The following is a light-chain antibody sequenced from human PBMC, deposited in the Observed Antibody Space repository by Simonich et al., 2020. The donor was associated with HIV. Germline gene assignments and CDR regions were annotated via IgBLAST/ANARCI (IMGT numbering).Light chain of an antibody. J-gene: IGLJ2*01. V-gene: IGLV1-44*01. CDR1: SSNIEYND. CDR3: AAWDDSLNGLV. CDR2: KNN. Sequence: QSVLTQPPSTSGTPGRGVTTPCSGSSSNIEYNDENGYQQVPGTAPKPPIYKNNQRPSGVPDRFSGSKSGTSASLAISGLQSEDETDYYCAAWDDSLNGLVFGGGTKLTVL.